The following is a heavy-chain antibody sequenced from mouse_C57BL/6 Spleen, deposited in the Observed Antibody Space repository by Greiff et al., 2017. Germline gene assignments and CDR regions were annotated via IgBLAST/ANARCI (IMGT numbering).Heavy chain of an antibody. CDR2: IRNKANGYTT. Sequence: EVMLVESGGGLVQPGGSLSLSCAASGFTFTDYYMSWVRQPPGKALEWLGFIRNKANGYTTEYSASVKGRFTISRDNSQSILYLQMNALRAEDSATYYCARYDYGSRGYFDVWGTGTTVTVSS. J-gene: IGHJ1*03. V-gene: IGHV7-3*01. CDR3: ARYDYGSRGYFDV. D-gene: IGHD1-1*01. CDR1: GFTFTDYY.